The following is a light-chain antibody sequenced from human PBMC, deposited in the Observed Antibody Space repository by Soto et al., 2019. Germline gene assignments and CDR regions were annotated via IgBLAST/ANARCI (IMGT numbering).Light chain of an antibody. CDR2: DVT. CDR3: CSYAGSYTFDV. Sequence: QSALTQPRSVSGPPGQSVTISCTGTSSDVGGYNYVSWYQQHPGKAPNLMIYDVTKRPSGVPDRFSGSKSGNTASLTISGLQAEDEADYYCCSYAGSYTFDVFGTGTKVTVL. V-gene: IGLV2-11*01. J-gene: IGLJ1*01. CDR1: SSDVGGYNY.